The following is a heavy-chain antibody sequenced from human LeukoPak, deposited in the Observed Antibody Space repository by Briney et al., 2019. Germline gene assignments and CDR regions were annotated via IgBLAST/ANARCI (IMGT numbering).Heavy chain of an antibody. CDR1: GGSFSGYY. J-gene: IGHJ4*02. CDR2: INHSGST. V-gene: IGHV4-34*01. CDR3: ARGEDQYYFDY. Sequence: SETLSLTCAVYGGSFSGYYWSWIRQPPGKGLEWIGEINHSGSTNYNPSLKSRVTISVDTSKNQFSLELSSVTAADTAVYYCARGEDQYYFDYWGQGTLVTVSS.